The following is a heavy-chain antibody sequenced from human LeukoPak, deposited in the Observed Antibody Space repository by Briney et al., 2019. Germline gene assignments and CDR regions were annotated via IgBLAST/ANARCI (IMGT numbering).Heavy chain of an antibody. D-gene: IGHD6-13*01. CDR3: ARHGRGAAAGSDY. CDR2: IHYSGST. CDR1: GGSISNYY. V-gene: IGHV4-59*08. J-gene: IGHJ4*02. Sequence: PSETLSPTCTVSGGSISNYYWSWIRQPPGKGLEWIGYIHYSGSTNYNPSLKSRVTISVDTSKNQFSLKPSSVTAADTAVYYCARHGRGAAAGSDYWGQGTLVTVSS.